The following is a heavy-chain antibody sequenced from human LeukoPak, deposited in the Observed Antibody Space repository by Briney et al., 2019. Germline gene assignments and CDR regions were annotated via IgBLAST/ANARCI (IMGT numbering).Heavy chain of an antibody. CDR2: INHSGGT. CDR1: GDPFSSYY. V-gene: IGHV4-34*01. J-gene: IGHJ4*02. CDR3: ATRNY. Sequence: SETLSLTCAVYGDPFSSYYWSLIRQPPGKGLEWIGEINHSGGTNYNPSLKSRVTISVDTSKSQFSLKLSSVTAADTALYYCATRNYWGQGALVTVSS.